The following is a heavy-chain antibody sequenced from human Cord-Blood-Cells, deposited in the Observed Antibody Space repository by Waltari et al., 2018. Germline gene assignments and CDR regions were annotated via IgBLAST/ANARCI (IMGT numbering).Heavy chain of an antibody. CDR3: SCGSGSYYGDY. CDR1: GFTFSSYW. CDR2: INSDGSST. J-gene: IGHJ4*02. D-gene: IGHD3-10*01. V-gene: IGHV3-74*01. Sequence: LRLSCAASGFTFSSYWMHWVRQAPGKGLVWVSRINSDGSSTSYADSVKGRFTISRDNAKNTLYLQMNSLRAEDTAVYYCSCGSGSYYGDYWGQGTLVTVSS.